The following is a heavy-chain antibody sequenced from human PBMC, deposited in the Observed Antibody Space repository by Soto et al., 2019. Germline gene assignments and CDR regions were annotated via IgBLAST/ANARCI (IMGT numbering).Heavy chain of an antibody. Sequence: PSETLSLTCTVSGGSISSYYWSWTRQPAGKGLEWIGRIYTSGSTNYNPSLKSRVTMSVDTSKNQFSLKLSSVTAADTAVYYCARGQREGDFWSGYYTNYFDYWGQGTLVTVSS. J-gene: IGHJ4*02. CDR3: ARGQREGDFWSGYYTNYFDY. CDR1: GGSISSYY. D-gene: IGHD3-3*01. CDR2: IYTSGST. V-gene: IGHV4-4*07.